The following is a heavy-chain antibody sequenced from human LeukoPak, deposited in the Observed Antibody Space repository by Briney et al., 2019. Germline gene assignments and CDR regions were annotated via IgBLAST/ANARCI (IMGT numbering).Heavy chain of an antibody. CDR1: GLTFSSYG. J-gene: IGHJ6*02. V-gene: IGHV3-23*01. CDR3: ATGGYYYYYGMDG. Sequence: GGSLRLSCAAFGLTFSSYGMSWVRQAPGKGLDWVSTISGSDGSTYYADSVKGRFTISRDNSKNTLYLQMNSLRAEDTAVYYCATGGYYYYYGMDGWGQGTTVTVSS. CDR2: ISGSDGST.